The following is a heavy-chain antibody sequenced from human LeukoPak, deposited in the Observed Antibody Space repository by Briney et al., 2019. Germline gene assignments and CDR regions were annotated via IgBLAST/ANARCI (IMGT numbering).Heavy chain of an antibody. Sequence: PGGSLRLSCAAPGFTFRNYAMTWVRQAPGKGLECVSGISNSGDNTYYGDSVKGRFTISKDNSKNTLYLQMNSLRVEDTAVYYCAKGWGVGYYYYMDVWGKGTTVTVSS. CDR1: GFTFRNYA. V-gene: IGHV3-23*01. D-gene: IGHD3-10*01. J-gene: IGHJ6*03. CDR3: AKGWGVGYYYYMDV. CDR2: ISNSGDNT.